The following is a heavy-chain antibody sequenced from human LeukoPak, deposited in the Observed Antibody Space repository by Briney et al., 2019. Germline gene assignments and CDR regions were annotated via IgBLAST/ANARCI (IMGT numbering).Heavy chain of an antibody. CDR3: ARAAAAADIPYYIDL. V-gene: IGHV3-21*06. Sequence: GGSLRLSCAASGFTFSSYSSNWVRQAPGKGLEWVSSISSGSSYIYFADSMKGRFTISRDNTHNLVYLQMNSLKAEDTAVYFCARAAAAADIPYYIDLAGQGTLVTVSS. CDR2: ISSGSSYI. CDR1: GFTFSSYS. D-gene: IGHD6-25*01. J-gene: IGHJ4*02.